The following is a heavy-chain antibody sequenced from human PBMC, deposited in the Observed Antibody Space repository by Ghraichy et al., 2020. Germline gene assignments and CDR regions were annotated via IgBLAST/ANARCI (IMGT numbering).Heavy chain of an antibody. J-gene: IGHJ4*02. D-gene: IGHD2-21*01. CDR1: GFSLYTSGVG. V-gene: IGHV2-5*01. CDR3: VRSPPSTYSFESDY. Sequence: SGPTLVKPTQTLTLTCTFSGFSLYTSGVGVGWIRQPPGKALEWLALVFWNDNKHYSPSLRSRLTIAKDTSENQVVLTMTTMDPVDTATYYCVRSPPSTYSFESDYWGQGTLVTVSS. CDR2: VFWNDNK.